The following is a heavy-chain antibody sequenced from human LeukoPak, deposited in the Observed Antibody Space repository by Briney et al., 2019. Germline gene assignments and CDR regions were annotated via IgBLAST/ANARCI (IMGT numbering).Heavy chain of an antibody. CDR1: GFTFSSYS. V-gene: IGHV3-21*01. J-gene: IGHJ6*03. CDR2: ICSSSSYI. Sequence: PGGSLRLSCAASGFTFSSYSMNWVRQAPGKGLEWVSSICSSSSYIYYADSVKGRFTISRDNAKNSLYLQMNSLRAEDTAVFYCARWCSSTSCYIYYMDVWGKGTTVTVSS. D-gene: IGHD2-2*02. CDR3: ARWCSSTSCYIYYMDV.